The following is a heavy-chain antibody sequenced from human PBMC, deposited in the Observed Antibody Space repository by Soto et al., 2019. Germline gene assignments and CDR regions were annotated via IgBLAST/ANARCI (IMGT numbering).Heavy chain of an antibody. V-gene: IGHV3-11*01. CDR3: ASHYDMWSGYLSPVDY. D-gene: IGHD3-3*01. CDR1: GYTFSDYY. J-gene: IGHJ4*02. CDR2: IDTSGTKI. Sequence: QVQLVESGGDLVKPGGSLRLSCAASGYTFSDYYMSWIRQVPGKGLEWISYIDTSGTKIYYADSVKGRFTITRDNAKNSLYLEMNSLRDEDTAVYYCASHYDMWSGYLSPVDYWGQGTLVTVSS.